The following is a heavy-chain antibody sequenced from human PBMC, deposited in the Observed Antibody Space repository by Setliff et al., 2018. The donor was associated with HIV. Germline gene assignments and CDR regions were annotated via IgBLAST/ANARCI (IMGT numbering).Heavy chain of an antibody. Sequence: GGSLRLSCVASGLTFTNYWMHWVRQVPGKGLAWVSRINVDGSTTKYADPVKGRFTISRDNAKNTVFLQMNSLRAEDTALYYCATDMANSGREGDFDYWGQGTLVTVSS. J-gene: IGHJ4*02. CDR2: INVDGSTT. D-gene: IGHD6-19*01. V-gene: IGHV3-74*01. CDR3: ATDMANSGREGDFDY. CDR1: GLTFTNYW.